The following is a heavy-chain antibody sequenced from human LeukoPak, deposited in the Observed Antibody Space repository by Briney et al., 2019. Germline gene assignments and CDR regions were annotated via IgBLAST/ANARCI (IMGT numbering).Heavy chain of an antibody. D-gene: IGHD3-22*01. CDR2: IYTSGST. CDR1: GGSISSYY. V-gene: IGHV4-4*07. CDR3: ARDLSTMTPTDAFDI. Sequence: SETLSLTCTVSGGSISSYYWSWIRQPAGKGLEWIGRIYTSGSTNYNPSLKSRVTMSVDTSKNQFSLKLSSVTAADTAVYYWARDLSTMTPTDAFDIWGQGTMVTVSS. J-gene: IGHJ3*02.